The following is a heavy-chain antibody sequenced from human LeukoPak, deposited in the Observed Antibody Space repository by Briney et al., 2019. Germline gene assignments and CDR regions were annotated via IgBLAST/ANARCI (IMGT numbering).Heavy chain of an antibody. J-gene: IGHJ5*02. D-gene: IGHD1-26*01. CDR1: GYTFTGYY. CDR2: INPNSGGT. CDR3: ARIGGSYAAKGWFDP. V-gene: IGHV1-2*02. Sequence: ASVKVSCKAFGYTFTGYYMHWVRQAPGQGLEWMGWINPNSGGTNYAQKFQGRVTMTRDTSTRTAYMELNRLRSDDTAVYYCARIGGSYAAKGWFDPWGQGTLVTVSS.